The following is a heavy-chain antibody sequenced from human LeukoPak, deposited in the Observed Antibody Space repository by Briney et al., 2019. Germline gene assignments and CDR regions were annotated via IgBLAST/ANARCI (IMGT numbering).Heavy chain of an antibody. CDR1: GFTFNNYA. CDR3: ARVRAHDYDSSGEHALDY. D-gene: IGHD3-22*01. J-gene: IGHJ4*02. Sequence: GGSLRLSCAASGFTFNNYALHWVCQAPDKGLEWVAAISYDGSSTYYADSVEGRFTISRDNSKKTLFLQMNSLSPQDTAVYYCARVRAHDYDSSGEHALDYWGQGTLVTVSS. V-gene: IGHV3-30-3*01. CDR2: ISYDGSST.